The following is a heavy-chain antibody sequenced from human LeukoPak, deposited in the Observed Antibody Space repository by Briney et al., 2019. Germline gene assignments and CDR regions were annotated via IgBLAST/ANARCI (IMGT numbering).Heavy chain of an antibody. CDR2: ISYSGTT. CDR1: GGSVSSSTYY. V-gene: IGHV4-39*01. Sequence: SETLSLTCTVSGGSVSSSTYYWGWIRQPPGKGLEWIGSISYSGTTYYNPSLESRVTISVDTSKNEFSLKLSSVTAADTAVYYCARHPYYYYYGVDVCGQGTTVTVSS. J-gene: IGHJ6*02. CDR3: ARHPYYYYYGVDV.